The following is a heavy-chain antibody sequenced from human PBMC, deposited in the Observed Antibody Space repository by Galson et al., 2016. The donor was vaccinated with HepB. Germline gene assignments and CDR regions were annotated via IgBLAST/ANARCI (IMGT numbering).Heavy chain of an antibody. D-gene: IGHD2-15*01. CDR1: GFTFSSYS. J-gene: IGHJ4*02. V-gene: IGHV3-48*04. CDR2: ISSSSRTI. Sequence: SLRLSCAASGFTFSSYSMSWVRQAPGKGLEWLSYISSSSRTIYYAASVKGRFTISRDNAKNSLYLQMNSLRAEDTAVYYCARDETYCSGGSCYDGQLFDYWCQGTLVTVSS. CDR3: ARDETYCSGGSCYDGQLFDY.